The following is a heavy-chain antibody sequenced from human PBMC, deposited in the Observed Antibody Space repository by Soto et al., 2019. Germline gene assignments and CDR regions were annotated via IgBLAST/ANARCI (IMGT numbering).Heavy chain of an antibody. CDR2: INHSGST. V-gene: IGHV4-34*01. D-gene: IGHD6-19*01. Sequence: SETLSLTCAVYGGSFSGYYWSWIRQPPGKGLEWIGEINHSGSTNYNPSLKSRVTISVDASKNQFSLKLSSVTAADTAVCYCARRYSSGWGSSYYNWLEHWGQGTLVNVFS. CDR3: ARRYSSGWGSSYYNWLEH. J-gene: IGHJ5*02. CDR1: GGSFSGYY.